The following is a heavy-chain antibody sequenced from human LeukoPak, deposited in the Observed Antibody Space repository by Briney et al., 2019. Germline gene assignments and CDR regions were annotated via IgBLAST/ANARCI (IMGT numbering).Heavy chain of an antibody. CDR1: EFTFTIFW. D-gene: IGHD2-2*01. V-gene: IGHV3-7*01. J-gene: IGHJ3*02. Sequence: GGSLRLSCAASEFTFTIFWMRWVRQAPGEGLEWVANTNRDGSEKYYVDSVKGRVTTARDNAMNFLYLQLNSLRVDDTAVYYCARDSASCRGCAFDIWGQGTVVSVSS. CDR3: ARDSASCRGCAFDI. CDR2: TNRDGSEK.